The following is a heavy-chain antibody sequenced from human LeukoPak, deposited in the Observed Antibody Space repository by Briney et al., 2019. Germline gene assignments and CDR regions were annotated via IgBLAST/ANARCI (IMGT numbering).Heavy chain of an antibody. D-gene: IGHD6-13*01. CDR3: ASYPYSSSWSPNGDFDY. CDR1: GGTFSSYA. V-gene: IGHV1-69*13. Sequence: SVTVSCKASGGTFSSYAISWVRQAPGQGLEWMGGIIPIFGTANYAQKFQGRVTITADESTSTAYMELSSLRSEDTAVYYCASYPYSSSWSPNGDFDYWGQGTLVTVSS. CDR2: IIPIFGTA. J-gene: IGHJ4*02.